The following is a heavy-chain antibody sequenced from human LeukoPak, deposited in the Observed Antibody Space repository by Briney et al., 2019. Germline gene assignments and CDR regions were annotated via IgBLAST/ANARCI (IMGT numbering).Heavy chain of an antibody. D-gene: IGHD6-13*01. CDR3: AKDFIAAAPTVLFDY. Sequence: GRSRRLSCAASGFTFSSYAMSWVRQAPGKGLEWDSAISGSGGSTYYADSVKGRFTISRDNSKNTLYLQMNSLRAEDTAVYYCAKDFIAAAPTVLFDYWGQGTLVTVSS. CDR1: GFTFSSYA. V-gene: IGHV3-23*01. CDR2: ISGSGGST. J-gene: IGHJ4*02.